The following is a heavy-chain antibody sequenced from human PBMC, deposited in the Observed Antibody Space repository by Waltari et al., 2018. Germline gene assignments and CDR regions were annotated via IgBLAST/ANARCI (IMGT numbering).Heavy chain of an antibody. CDR1: DFTFIDYY. CDR3: TIRAGYDTT. J-gene: IGHJ5*02. CDR2: MDPEDGET. V-gene: IGHV1-69-2*01. Sequence: VQLVQSGAELKKPGTAVTISCKTYDFTFIDYYIHWVQQTPGNGLEWMGLMDPEDGETRYVEKFQDRVTITADSSTDTAYIDLINLRSEDTAVYYCTIRAGYDTTWGQGTLLTVSS. D-gene: IGHD2-2*01.